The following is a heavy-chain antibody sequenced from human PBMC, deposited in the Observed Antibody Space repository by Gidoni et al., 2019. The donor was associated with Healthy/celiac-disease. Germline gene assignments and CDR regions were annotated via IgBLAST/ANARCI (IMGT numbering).Heavy chain of an antibody. D-gene: IGHD1-26*01. Sequence: EVQLVESGGGLVQPGGSLKLSCASSGFTFSGSAMHWVRQASGKGLEWVGRIRSKANSDATAYAASVKGRFTISRDDSKNTAYLQMNSLKTEDTAVYYCTSLLGATVAFDIWGQGTMVTVSS. V-gene: IGHV3-73*02. J-gene: IGHJ3*02. CDR3: TSLLGATVAFDI. CDR2: IRSKANSDAT. CDR1: GFTFSGSA.